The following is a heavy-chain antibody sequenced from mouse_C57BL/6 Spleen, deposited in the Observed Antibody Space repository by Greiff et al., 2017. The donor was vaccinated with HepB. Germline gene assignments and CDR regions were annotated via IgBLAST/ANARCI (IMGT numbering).Heavy chain of an antibody. Sequence: VQLQQSGAELVRPGASVTLSCKASGYTFTDYEMHWVKQTPVHGLEWIGAIDPETGGTAYTQKFKGKAILTADTSSSTAYMELRSLTSGDSAVYYCTSGDDGYYVYFDYWGQGTTLTVSS. D-gene: IGHD2-3*01. CDR1: GYTFTDYE. J-gene: IGHJ2*01. CDR2: IDPETGGT. V-gene: IGHV1-15*01. CDR3: TSGDDGYYVYFDY.